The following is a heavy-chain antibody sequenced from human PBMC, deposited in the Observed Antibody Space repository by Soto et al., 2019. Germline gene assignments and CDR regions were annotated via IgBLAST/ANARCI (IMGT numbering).Heavy chain of an antibody. CDR3: ARDQEGSGSHWLGYNYYAMDV. D-gene: IGHD3-10*01. CDR1: GFTITDYY. J-gene: IGHJ6*02. CDR2: ISSVGTTT. Sequence: GGSLRLSCGASGFTITDYYMSWIRQAPGKGLEWVSHISSVGTTTYYADSVKGRFSISMDNAKNSLYLQMNSLRAEDTAVYYCARDQEGSGSHWLGYNYYAMDVWGQGTTVTVSS. V-gene: IGHV3-11*01.